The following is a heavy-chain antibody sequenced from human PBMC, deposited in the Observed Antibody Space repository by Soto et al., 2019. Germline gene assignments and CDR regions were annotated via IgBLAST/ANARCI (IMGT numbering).Heavy chain of an antibody. J-gene: IGHJ2*01. D-gene: IGHD3-16*02. Sequence: SETLSLTCTVSGGSISSYCWSWIRQPPGKGLEWIAFICYNGNTNANPSLKSRVTTSVDTSKSQFSLKLTSVTAADTGVYYCTRDLIVGSTNWYFDLWGRGTLVTVSS. CDR1: GGSISSYC. CDR3: TRDLIVGSTNWYFDL. CDR2: ICYNGNT. V-gene: IGHV4-59*01.